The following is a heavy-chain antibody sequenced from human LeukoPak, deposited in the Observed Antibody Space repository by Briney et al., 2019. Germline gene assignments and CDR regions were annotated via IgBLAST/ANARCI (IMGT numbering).Heavy chain of an antibody. CDR2: ISYDGSNK. J-gene: IGHJ4*02. D-gene: IGHD4-23*01. CDR1: GFTFSSYG. Sequence: GGSLRLSCAASGFTFSSYGMHWVRQAPGEGLEWVAVISYDGSNKYYADSVKGRFTISRDNSKNTLYLQMNSLRAEDTAVYYCAKGPGNFLFDYWGQGTLVTVSS. V-gene: IGHV3-30*18. CDR3: AKGPGNFLFDY.